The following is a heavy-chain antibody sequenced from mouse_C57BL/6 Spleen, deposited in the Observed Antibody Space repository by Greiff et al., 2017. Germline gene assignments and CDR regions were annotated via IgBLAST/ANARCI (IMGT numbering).Heavy chain of an antibody. CDR3: ARDTAFTTADY. J-gene: IGHJ2*01. Sequence: EVQLQESGGGLVKPGGSLKLSCAASGFTFSSYAMSWVRQTPVKRLEWVATISDGGSYTYYPDNVKGRFTVSRDNATNDLYLQMSHLKSEDTAMYYCARDTAFTTADYWGQGTTRTVSS. CDR2: ISDGGSYT. D-gene: IGHD1-2*01. V-gene: IGHV5-4*01. CDR1: GFTFSSYA.